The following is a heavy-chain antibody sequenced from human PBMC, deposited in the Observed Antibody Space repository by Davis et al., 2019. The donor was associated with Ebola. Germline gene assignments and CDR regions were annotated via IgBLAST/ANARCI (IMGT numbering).Heavy chain of an antibody. D-gene: IGHD1-14*01. J-gene: IGHJ4*02. V-gene: IGHV1-24*01. CDR1: GYTLSEIF. CDR3: LISHAGASRYNLDY. CDR2: SDPENGET. Sequence: AASVKVSCKVSGYTLSEIFMHWVRQTPGKGLEWMGGSDPENGETISAQMFRGRVTMTEDTSTRTAYMELSSLKSEDTALYYCLISHAGASRYNLDYWGQGTLVTVSS.